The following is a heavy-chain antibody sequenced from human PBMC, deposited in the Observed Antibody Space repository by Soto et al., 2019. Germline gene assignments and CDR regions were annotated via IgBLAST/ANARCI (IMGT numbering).Heavy chain of an antibody. CDR3: ARVLRGYYDSSGLGSAFDI. CDR2: IYHSGST. CDR1: GGSISSSNW. D-gene: IGHD3-22*01. Sequence: PSETLSLTCAVSGGSISSSNWWSWVRQPPGKGLEWIGEIYHSGSTNYNPSLKSRVTISVDKSKNQFSLKLSSVTAADTAVYYCARVLRGYYDSSGLGSAFDIWGQGTMVT. J-gene: IGHJ3*02. V-gene: IGHV4-4*02.